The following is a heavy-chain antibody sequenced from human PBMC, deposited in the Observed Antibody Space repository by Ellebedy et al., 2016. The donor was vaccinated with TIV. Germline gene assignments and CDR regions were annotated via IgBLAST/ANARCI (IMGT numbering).Heavy chain of an antibody. CDR1: GYTFTSYG. J-gene: IGHJ4*02. D-gene: IGHD6-13*01. CDR2: ISAYNSNT. Sequence: ASVKVSCKASGYTFTSYGISWVRQAPGQGLEWMGWISAYNSNTNYAQKLQGRVTMTTDTSTSTAYMELRSLRSDDTAVYYCAVGYSSSWYWPSDYWGQGTLVTVSS. V-gene: IGHV1-18*01. CDR3: AVGYSSSWYWPSDY.